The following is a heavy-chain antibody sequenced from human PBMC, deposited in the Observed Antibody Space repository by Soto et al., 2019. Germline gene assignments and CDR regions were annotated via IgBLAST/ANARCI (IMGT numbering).Heavy chain of an antibody. J-gene: IGHJ4*02. Sequence: GGSLRLSCAASGFTFSSYGMHWVRQAPGKGLEWVSAISGSGGSTYYADSVKGRFTISRDNSKNTLYLQMNSLRAEDTAVYYCLFDVDTAMVYFDYWGQGTLVTVSS. V-gene: IGHV3-23*01. CDR1: GFTFSSYG. D-gene: IGHD5-18*01. CDR3: LFDVDTAMVYFDY. CDR2: ISGSGGST.